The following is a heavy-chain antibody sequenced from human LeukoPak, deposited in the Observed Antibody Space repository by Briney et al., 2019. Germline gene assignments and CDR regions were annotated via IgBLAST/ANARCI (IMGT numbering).Heavy chain of an antibody. Sequence: SGGSLRLSCAAPGFTFSSYAMSWVRQAPGKGLEWVSAISGSGGSTYYADSVKGRFTISRDNSKNTLYLQMNSLRAEDTAVYYCAKDLEVEGYCSSTSCYPNFDYWGQGTLVTVSS. J-gene: IGHJ4*02. D-gene: IGHD2-2*01. CDR3: AKDLEVEGYCSSTSCYPNFDY. CDR2: ISGSGGST. CDR1: GFTFSSYA. V-gene: IGHV3-23*01.